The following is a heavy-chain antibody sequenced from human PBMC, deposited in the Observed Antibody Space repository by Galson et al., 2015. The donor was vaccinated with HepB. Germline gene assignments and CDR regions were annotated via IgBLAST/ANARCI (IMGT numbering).Heavy chain of an antibody. J-gene: IGHJ6*03. CDR3: TRSPQQLATLLLYSYYMDV. Sequence: SLKLSCAASGFTFSGSAMHWVRQASGKGLEWVGRIRSKANSYATAYAASVKGRFTISRDDSKNTAYLQMNSLKTEDTAVYYCTRSPQQLATLLLYSYYMDVWGKGTTVTVSS. CDR1: GFTFSGSA. D-gene: IGHD6-13*01. CDR2: IRSKANSYAT. V-gene: IGHV3-73*01.